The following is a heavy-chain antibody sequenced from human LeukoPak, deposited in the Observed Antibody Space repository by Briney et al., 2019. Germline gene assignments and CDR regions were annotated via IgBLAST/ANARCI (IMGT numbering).Heavy chain of an antibody. CDR1: GFTFSSYS. CDR2: ISSSSSYI. J-gene: IGHJ6*02. D-gene: IGHD6-13*01. V-gene: IGHV3-21*01. Sequence: GGSLRLSCAASGFTFSSYSMNWVRQAPGKGLEWVSSISSSSSYIYYADSVKGRFTISRDNAKNSLYLQMNSLKAEDTAVYHCAREGIAAAGTKYYYYYGMDVWGQGTTVTVSS. CDR3: AREGIAAAGTKYYYYYGMDV.